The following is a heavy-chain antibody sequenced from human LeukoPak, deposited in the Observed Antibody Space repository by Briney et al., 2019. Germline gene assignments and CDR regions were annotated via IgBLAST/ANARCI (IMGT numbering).Heavy chain of an antibody. J-gene: IGHJ4*02. CDR1: GDSVSSNSAA. Sequence: SGPTLVNPSQTLSLPCAISGDSVSSNSAAWGWIRQSPSRGLEWLGRTYYRSGWYNDYALSVESRITINPDTSKNQVSLQLTSVTPEDTAVYYCSRELAWGSADYWAQGTLVTVSS. CDR2: TYYRSGWYN. V-gene: IGHV6-1*01. CDR3: SRELAWGSADY. D-gene: IGHD7-27*01.